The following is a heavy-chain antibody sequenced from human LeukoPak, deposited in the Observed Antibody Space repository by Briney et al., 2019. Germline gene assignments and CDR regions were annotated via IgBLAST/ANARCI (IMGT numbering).Heavy chain of an antibody. CDR2: IWYDGSNK. D-gene: IGHD5-24*01. J-gene: IGHJ4*02. CDR1: GFTFSSYG. V-gene: IGHV3-33*01. Sequence: GGSLRLSCAASGFTFSSYGMHLVRQAPGKGLEWVAVIWYDGSNKYYADSVKGRFTISRDNSKNTLYLQMNSLRAEDTAVYYCASDGRDGYNYYFDYWGQGTLVTVSS. CDR3: ASDGRDGYNYYFDY.